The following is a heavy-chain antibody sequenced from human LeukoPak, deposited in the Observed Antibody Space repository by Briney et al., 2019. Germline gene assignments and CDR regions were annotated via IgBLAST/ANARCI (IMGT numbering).Heavy chain of an antibody. J-gene: IGHJ6*03. CDR3: AKGVGLDYYYYYMDV. CDR2: IKQDGSEK. CDR1: GFTFSSYW. V-gene: IGHV3-7*03. Sequence: GGSLRLSCAASGFTFSSYWMSWVRQAPGKGLEWVANIKQDGSEKYYVDSVRGRFTISRDNAKNSLYLQMNSLRAEDMALYYCAKGVGLDYYYYYMDVWGKGTTVTVSS.